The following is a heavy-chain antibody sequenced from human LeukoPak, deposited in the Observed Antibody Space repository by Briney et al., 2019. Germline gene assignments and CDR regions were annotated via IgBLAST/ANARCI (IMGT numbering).Heavy chain of an antibody. CDR1: GFSLTTGGMR. J-gene: IGHJ4*02. Sequence: SGPALVQPTQTLTLTCTFSGFSLTTGGMRVSWIRQPPGKALEWLARIDWDDDKFYSTSLKTRLTISKDTSKNQVVLTMTNMDPVDTATYHCAHRGLYGDFDYWGQGTLVTVSS. CDR3: AHRGLYGDFDY. V-gene: IGHV2-70*04. CDR2: IDWDDDK. D-gene: IGHD4-17*01.